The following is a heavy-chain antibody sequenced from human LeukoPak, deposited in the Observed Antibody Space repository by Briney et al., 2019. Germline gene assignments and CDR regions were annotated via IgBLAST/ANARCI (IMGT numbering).Heavy chain of an antibody. CDR1: GGSTRGNL. Sequence: SETLSLTCTVSGGSTRGNLWSWLRQPARKGLEWIGRIYPSGTTNYSPSLKSRVTMSVDTSKKHFSLRLSSVTAADTAVYYCARDVCTGGTCNLSAIFDYWGQGTLVTVSS. D-gene: IGHD2-8*02. CDR3: ARDVCTGGTCNLSAIFDY. J-gene: IGHJ4*02. V-gene: IGHV4-4*07. CDR2: IYPSGTT.